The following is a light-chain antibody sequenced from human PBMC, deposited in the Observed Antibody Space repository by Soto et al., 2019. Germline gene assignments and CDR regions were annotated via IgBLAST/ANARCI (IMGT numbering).Light chain of an antibody. Sequence: EIVLTQSPATLSFSPGERATLSCRASQSVSYYLAWYQQKPGQAPRLLIYDASNRATGIPARFSGSGSGTEFTLTIRSLQSEDFAVYYCQQYKNWPLXGQGTRLEIK. CDR3: QQYKNWPL. CDR1: QSVSYY. J-gene: IGKJ5*01. V-gene: IGKV3-11*01. CDR2: DAS.